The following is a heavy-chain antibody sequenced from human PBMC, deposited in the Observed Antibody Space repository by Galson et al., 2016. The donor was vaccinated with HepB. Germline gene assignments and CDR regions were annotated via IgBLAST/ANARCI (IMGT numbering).Heavy chain of an antibody. J-gene: IGHJ5*02. CDR3: ARDRWQWQNNWFDP. CDR1: GFTFSSYA. CDR2: TSYDGSNK. V-gene: IGHV3-30-3*01. Sequence: SLRLSCAASGFTFSSYAMHWVRQAPGKGLEWVAVTSYDGSNKYYADSVKGRFTISRDNSKNTLYLQMNSLRGEDTAVYYCARDRWQWQNNWFDPWGQGTLVTVSS. D-gene: IGHD6-19*01.